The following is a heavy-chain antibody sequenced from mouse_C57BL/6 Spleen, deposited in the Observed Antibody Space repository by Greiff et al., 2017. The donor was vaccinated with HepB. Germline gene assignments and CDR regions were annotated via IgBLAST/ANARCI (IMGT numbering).Heavy chain of an antibody. D-gene: IGHD2-3*01. J-gene: IGHJ3*01. CDR2: IDPSDSYT. Sequence: QVQLQQPGAELVMPGASVKLSCKASGYTFTSYWMHWVKQRPGQGLEWIGEIDPSDSYTNYNQKFKGKSTLTVDKSSSTAYMQLSSLTSEDSAVYYCARRDGYYGFFAYWGQGTLVTVSA. V-gene: IGHV1-69*01. CDR3: ARRDGYYGFFAY. CDR1: GYTFTSYW.